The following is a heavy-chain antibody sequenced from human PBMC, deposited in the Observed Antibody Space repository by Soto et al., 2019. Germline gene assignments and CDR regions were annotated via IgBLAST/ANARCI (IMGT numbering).Heavy chain of an antibody. J-gene: IGHJ4*02. CDR3: ARSWGGRYLDY. CDR1: GYTFTSYG. V-gene: IGHV1-18*01. Sequence: QVQLVQSGAEVKKPGASVKVSCKASGYTFTSYGIIWGRQAPGQGLKWMAWISDDNGITNYAQKLKGRVPMTTVTATGTGYMELWSLRSDATAVYYCARSWGGRYLDYWGEGTLVTVSS. CDR2: ISDDNGIT. D-gene: IGHD3-10*01.